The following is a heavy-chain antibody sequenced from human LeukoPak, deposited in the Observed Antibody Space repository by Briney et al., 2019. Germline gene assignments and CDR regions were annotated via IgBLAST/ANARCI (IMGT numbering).Heavy chain of an antibody. J-gene: IGHJ4*02. CDR2: ISGSGGNT. V-gene: IGHV3-23*01. D-gene: IGHD3-10*01. CDR3: ARDGRKRMTIILEPKRPYYWDF. Sequence: GGSLRLSCAASGFTFSSYAMSWVRQAPGKGLEWVSGISGSGGNTYYADSVKGRFTISRDNSKNTLYLQMNSLRAEDTAVYYCARDGRKRMTIILEPKRPYYWDFWGQGTLVTVSS. CDR1: GFTFSSYA.